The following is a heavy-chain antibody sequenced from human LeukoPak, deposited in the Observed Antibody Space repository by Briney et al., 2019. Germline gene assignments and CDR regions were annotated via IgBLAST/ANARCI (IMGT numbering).Heavy chain of an antibody. V-gene: IGHV4-61*08. CDR2: IYYSGST. CDR1: GDSISSGAHS. CDR3: ARGVGATTSLYYYGMDV. J-gene: IGHJ6*02. Sequence: SETLSLTCAVSGDSISSGAHSWSWIWQPPGKGLEWIGYIYYSGSTDSNPSLKSRVTISVDTSKSQFFLILSSVTAADTAVYYCARGVGATTSLYYYGMDVWGQGTTVTVSS. D-gene: IGHD1-26*01.